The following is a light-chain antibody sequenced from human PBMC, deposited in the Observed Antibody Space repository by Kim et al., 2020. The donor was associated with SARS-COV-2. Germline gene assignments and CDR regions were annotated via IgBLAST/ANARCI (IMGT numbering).Light chain of an antibody. CDR1: KLGDRY. V-gene: IGLV3-1*01. J-gene: IGLJ1*01. CDR2: QDS. Sequence: VSPGQTASMTCSGDKLGDRYACWYQQKPGQSPVLVIYQDSKRPSGIPERFSGSNSGNTATLTISGTQAMDEADYYCQAWDSSTYVFGTGTKVTVL. CDR3: QAWDSSTYV.